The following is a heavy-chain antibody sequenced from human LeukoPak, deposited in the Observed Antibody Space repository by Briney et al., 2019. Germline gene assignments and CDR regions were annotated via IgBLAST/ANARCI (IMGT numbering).Heavy chain of an antibody. CDR1: GFTFSSYA. D-gene: IGHD6-19*01. CDR2: ISGRGGST. J-gene: IGHJ4*02. V-gene: IGHV3-23*01. CDR3: AKVYSSGWYPGYFDY. Sequence: GGSLRLSCAASGFTFSSYAMSWVRQTPGKGLEWVSAISGRGGSTFYADSVKGRFTISRDNSKNTLYLQTNSLRAEDTALYYCAKVYSSGWYPGYFDYWGQGTLVTVSS.